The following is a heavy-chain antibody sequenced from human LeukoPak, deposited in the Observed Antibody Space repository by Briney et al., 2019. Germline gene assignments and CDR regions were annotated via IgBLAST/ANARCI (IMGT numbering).Heavy chain of an antibody. CDR2: IIPIFGTA. Sequence: SVKVSCKASGGTFSSYAISWVRQAPGQGLEWMGGIIPIFGTANYAQKFQGRVTITADESTSTAYMELSSLRSEDTAVYYCAGPGVYDSSGQHAFDIWGQGTMVTVSS. CDR1: GGTFSSYA. V-gene: IGHV1-69*13. J-gene: IGHJ3*02. D-gene: IGHD3-22*01. CDR3: AGPGVYDSSGQHAFDI.